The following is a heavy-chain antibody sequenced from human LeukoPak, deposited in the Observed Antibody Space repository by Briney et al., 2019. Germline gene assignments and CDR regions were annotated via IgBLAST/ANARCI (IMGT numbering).Heavy chain of an antibody. D-gene: IGHD6-6*01. V-gene: IGHV4-34*01. J-gene: IGHJ4*02. CDR1: GGSFSGYY. Sequence: PSETLSLTCAVYGGSFSGYYWSWIRPPPGKGLAWIGEINHSECTNYNPSLKSRVTISVDTSKNQFSLKLSSVTAADTAVYYCARLKSSSSLVFDYWGQGTLVTVSS. CDR2: INHSECT. CDR3: ARLKSSSSLVFDY.